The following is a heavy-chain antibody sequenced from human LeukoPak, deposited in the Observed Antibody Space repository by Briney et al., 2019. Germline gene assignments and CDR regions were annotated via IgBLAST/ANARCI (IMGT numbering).Heavy chain of an antibody. CDR2: IIPILGIA. D-gene: IGHD1-1*01. CDR1: GGTFSSYA. V-gene: IGHV1-69*04. Sequence: ASVKVSCKASGGTFSSYAISWVRQAPGQGLEWMGRIIPILGIANYAQKFQGRVTTTADKSTSTAYMELSSLRSEDTAVYYCARYNGGRFDPWGQGTLVTVSS. J-gene: IGHJ5*02. CDR3: ARYNGGRFDP.